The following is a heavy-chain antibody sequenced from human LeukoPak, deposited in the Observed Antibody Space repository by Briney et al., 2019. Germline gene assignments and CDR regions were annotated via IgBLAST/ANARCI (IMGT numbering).Heavy chain of an antibody. V-gene: IGHV3-13*01. CDR2: IDTAGDT. CDR3: ARDTYDSIGY. D-gene: IGHD3-22*01. Sequence: GGSLRLSCAASGFTFSSYDMHWVRQATGKGLEWVSAIDTAGDTYYPGSVKGRFTISRDNSKNTLYLQMNSLRAEDTAVYYCARDTYDSIGYWGQGTLVTVSS. CDR1: GFTFSSYD. J-gene: IGHJ4*02.